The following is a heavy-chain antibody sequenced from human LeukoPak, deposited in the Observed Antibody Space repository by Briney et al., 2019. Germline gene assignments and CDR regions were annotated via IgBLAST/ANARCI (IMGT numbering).Heavy chain of an antibody. D-gene: IGHD1-26*01. CDR1: GYTFTGYY. CDR2: INPNSGGT. CDR3: ARSTPNSGSYYLGH. J-gene: IGHJ4*02. V-gene: IGHV1-2*02. Sequence: ASVKVPCKASGYTFTGYYMHWVRQAPGQGLEWMGWINPNSGGTNYAQKFQGRVTMTRDTSISTAYMELSRLRSDDTAVYYCARSTPNSGSYYLGHWGQGTLVTVSS.